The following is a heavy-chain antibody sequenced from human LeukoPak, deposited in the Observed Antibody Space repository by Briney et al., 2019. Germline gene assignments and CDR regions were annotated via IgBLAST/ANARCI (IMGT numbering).Heavy chain of an antibody. CDR2: IYPGDSDT. CDR3: ARQDSGSYFQYSDY. J-gene: IGHJ4*02. Sequence: GESLKISCRASGYSFPMYWIGWVRQMPGRGLAWMGIIYPGDSDTRYSPSFQGQVTISVDESINSVYLQWSSLQASDTAIYYCARQDSGSYFQYSDYWGQGTQVTVSS. V-gene: IGHV5-51*01. CDR1: GYSFPMYW. D-gene: IGHD1-26*01.